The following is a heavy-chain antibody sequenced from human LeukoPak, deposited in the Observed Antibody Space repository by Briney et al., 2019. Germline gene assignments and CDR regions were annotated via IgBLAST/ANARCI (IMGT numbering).Heavy chain of an antibody. CDR2: IYTSGST. D-gene: IGHD3-3*01. Sequence: PSETRSLTCTVSGGSISSGDYYWSWIRQPAGKGLEWIGRIYTSGSTNYNPSLKSRVTISVDTSKNQFSLKLSSVTAADTAVYYCARAITINFDYWGQGTLVTVSS. V-gene: IGHV4-61*02. CDR3: ARAITINFDY. J-gene: IGHJ4*02. CDR1: GGSISSGDYY.